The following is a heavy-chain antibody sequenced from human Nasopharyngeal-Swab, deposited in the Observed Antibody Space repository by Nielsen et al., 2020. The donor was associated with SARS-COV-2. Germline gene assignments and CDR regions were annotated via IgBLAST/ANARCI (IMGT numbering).Heavy chain of an antibody. D-gene: IGHD3-10*01. J-gene: IGHJ3*02. CDR3: ARKDVFAYGVDAFDI. Sequence: GESLKISCAASGFTFSSYAMTWVRQAPGKRLEWVSVVTGSGYGTDYADSVKGGFTISRDNAKNTLYLQMNSLRAEDTAVYYCARKDVFAYGVDAFDIWGQGTMVTVSS. CDR1: GFTFSSYA. CDR2: VTGSGYGT. V-gene: IGHV3-23*01.